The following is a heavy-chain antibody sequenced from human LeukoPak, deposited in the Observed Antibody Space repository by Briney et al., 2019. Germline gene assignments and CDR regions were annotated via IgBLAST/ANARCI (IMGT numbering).Heavy chain of an antibody. CDR1: GFTFSSYE. Sequence: GGSLRLSCAASGFTFSSYEMNWVRQAPGKGLEWVSYISSSGSTIYHADSVKGRFTISRDNAKNSLYLQMNSLRAEDTAVYYCASYSMVRGVIPFDYWGQGTLVTVSS. CDR3: ASYSMVRGVIPFDY. V-gene: IGHV3-48*03. CDR2: ISSSGSTI. D-gene: IGHD3-10*01. J-gene: IGHJ4*02.